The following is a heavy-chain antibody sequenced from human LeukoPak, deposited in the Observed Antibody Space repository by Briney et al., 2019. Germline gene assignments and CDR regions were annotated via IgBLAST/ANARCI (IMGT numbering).Heavy chain of an antibody. Sequence: PGGSLRLSCVASGFTFSNFGMHWVRQAPGKGLEWVAVIRYDGSNKYYADSVKGRFAISRDDSKNTLYLQMNSLRVEDTAVYYCARDRSVLWFDPWGQGTLVTVSS. D-gene: IGHD3-10*02. V-gene: IGHV3-33*01. CDR3: ARDRSVLWFDP. CDR2: IRYDGSNK. CDR1: GFTFSNFG. J-gene: IGHJ5*02.